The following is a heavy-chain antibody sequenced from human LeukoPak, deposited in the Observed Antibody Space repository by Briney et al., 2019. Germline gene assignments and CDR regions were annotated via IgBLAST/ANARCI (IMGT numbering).Heavy chain of an antibody. D-gene: IGHD3-22*01. Sequence: SETLSLTCTVSGGSISSYYWSWIRQPPGKGLEWIGYIYYSGSTNYNPSLTSRVTISVDTSKNQFSLKLSSVTAADTAVYYCASSPVAPSGYPYFQHWGQGTLVTVSS. CDR1: GGSISSYY. CDR3: ASSPVAPSGYPYFQH. V-gene: IGHV4-59*01. CDR2: IYYSGST. J-gene: IGHJ1*01.